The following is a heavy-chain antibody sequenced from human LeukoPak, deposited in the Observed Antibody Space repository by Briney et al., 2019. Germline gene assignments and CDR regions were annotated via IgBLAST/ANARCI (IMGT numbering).Heavy chain of an antibody. Sequence: GGSLRLSCAASGFMFDDYAMHWVRQAPGKGLEWVSGISWNSGRRGYADSVKGRFTISRDNAKNFLYLQMNSLRAEDTALYYCAKWTSYYYDSSGYFDYWGQGTLVTASS. D-gene: IGHD3-22*01. CDR3: AKWTSYYYDSSGYFDY. V-gene: IGHV3-9*01. CDR1: GFMFDDYA. CDR2: ISWNSGRR. J-gene: IGHJ4*02.